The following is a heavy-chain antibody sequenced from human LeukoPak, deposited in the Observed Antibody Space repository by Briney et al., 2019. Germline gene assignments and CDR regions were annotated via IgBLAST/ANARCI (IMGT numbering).Heavy chain of an antibody. D-gene: IGHD6-19*01. Sequence: GGSLRLSCAASGFTFDDCAMFWVRRAPGKGLEWVSGISWDSKNIGYAASVKGRFTISRDNAKNSLYLQLHSLRPEDTAFYYCARGNRDSSGFYYYYGMDVWGQGTTVTVSS. CDR3: ARGNRDSSGFYYYYGMDV. J-gene: IGHJ6*02. CDR2: ISWDSKNI. CDR1: GFTFDDCA. V-gene: IGHV3-9*01.